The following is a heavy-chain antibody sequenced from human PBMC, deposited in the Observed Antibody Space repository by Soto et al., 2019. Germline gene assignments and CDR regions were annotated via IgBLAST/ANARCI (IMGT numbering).Heavy chain of an antibody. D-gene: IGHD6-13*01. CDR3: ASGASRWYPYCFDS. V-gene: IGHV1-69*01. CDR2: IIPYYNTL. J-gene: IGHJ4*02. Sequence: QAQVVQSGAEVRKPGSSVKLSCKASEGTFNSYAIAWVRQAPGQGLEWMGGIIPYYNTLNYAQKFQDRVTITADDTTNTVYMELSSLRSDDTAVYFCASGASRWYPYCFDSWAQGTLVTVSS. CDR1: EGTFNSYA.